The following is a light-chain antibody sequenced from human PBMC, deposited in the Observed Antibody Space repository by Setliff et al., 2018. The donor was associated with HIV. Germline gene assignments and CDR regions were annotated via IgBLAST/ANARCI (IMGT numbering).Light chain of an antibody. J-gene: IGLJ1*01. CDR3: NTYISSTPNYV. V-gene: IGLV2-14*01. CDR2: DVT. CDR1: SSDIGSYNY. Sequence: QSVLTQPASVSGPPGQSIAISCTGTSSDIGSYNYVSWYQHHPGKAPRLIIYDVTNRPSGVSDRFSGSKSGNTASLTISGLQAEDEADYYCNTYISSTPNYVFGTGTKVTV.